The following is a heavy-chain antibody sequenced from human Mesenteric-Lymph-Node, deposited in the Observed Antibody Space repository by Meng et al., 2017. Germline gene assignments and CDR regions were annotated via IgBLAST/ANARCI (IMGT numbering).Heavy chain of an antibody. CDR2: ISAYNGNT. Sequence: ASVQVSCQASGYTFTRYGISWVRQAPGQGLEWMGWISAYNGNTNYAQKLQGRVTMTTDTSTSTAYMELRSLRSDDTAVYYCARDLSVVVVAARNWFDPWGQGTLVTVSS. D-gene: IGHD2-15*01. V-gene: IGHV1-18*01. CDR1: GYTFTRYG. CDR3: ARDLSVVVVAARNWFDP. J-gene: IGHJ5*02.